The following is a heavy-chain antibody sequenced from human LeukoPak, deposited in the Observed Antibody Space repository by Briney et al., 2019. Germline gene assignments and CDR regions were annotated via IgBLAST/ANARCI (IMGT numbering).Heavy chain of an antibody. J-gene: IGHJ4*02. CDR3: AREGERWLSIDY. Sequence: GGSLRLSCAASGFTFNSYSMNWVRQAPGKGLEWVSSISSSTSYIYYADSVKGRFTVSRDNAKNSLYLQMNSLRAEDTAVYYCAREGERWLSIDYWGQGTLVTVSS. CDR1: GFTFNSYS. CDR2: ISSSTSYI. D-gene: IGHD5-24*01. V-gene: IGHV3-21*01.